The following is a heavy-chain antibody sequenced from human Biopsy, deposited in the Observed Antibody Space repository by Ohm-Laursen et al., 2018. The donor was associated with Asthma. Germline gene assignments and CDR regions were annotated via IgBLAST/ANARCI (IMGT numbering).Heavy chain of an antibody. D-gene: IGHD3-9*01. CDR2: INAGNGNT. CDR3: ARTHYDFLTGQVKDVFGV. V-gene: IGHV1-3*01. Sequence: ASVKVSCKASGYTFINFAIHWVRQAPGQRLEWMGWINAGNGNTKFSQKFQGRVTITRDTSASTAYMDLSSLRSEDTATYYCARTHYDFLTGQVKDVFGVWGQGTMVTVSS. CDR1: GYTFINFA. J-gene: IGHJ3*01.